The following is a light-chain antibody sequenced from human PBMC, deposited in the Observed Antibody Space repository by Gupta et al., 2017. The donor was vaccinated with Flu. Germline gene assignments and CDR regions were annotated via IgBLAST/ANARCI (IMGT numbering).Light chain of an antibody. CDR2: DDS. J-gene: IGLJ3*02. CDR1: NIGSRS. V-gene: IGLV3-21*02. Sequence: SFLLTQPPSVSVAPGQTATITCGGNNIGSRSVHWYQQRPGQAPVLVVYDDSARHSGSPERFSGSNSGGTATLSINMVEAGEEADYYCQVWHISSDSLSVFGGGTKLTVL. CDR3: QVWHISSDSLSV.